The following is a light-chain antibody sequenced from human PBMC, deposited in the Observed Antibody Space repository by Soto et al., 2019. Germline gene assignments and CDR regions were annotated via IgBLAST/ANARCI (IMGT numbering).Light chain of an antibody. CDR1: QSVSSSY. CDR2: GAS. V-gene: IGKV3-20*01. Sequence: EIVLTQSPGTLSLSPGERATLSCRASQSVSSSYLAWYQQKPGQAPRLLIYGASSRATGIPDRFSGSGSGTDVTLTISRLEPEDFAVYYCQQYGISPGRYTFGQGTKLEIK. CDR3: QQYGISPGRYT. J-gene: IGKJ2*01.